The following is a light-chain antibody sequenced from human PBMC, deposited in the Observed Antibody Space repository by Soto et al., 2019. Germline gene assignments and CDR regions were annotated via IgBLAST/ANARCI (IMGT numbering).Light chain of an antibody. J-gene: IGKJ3*01. Sequence: DIQMTQSPSSLSASVGDRVTITCRASQGISNYLAWYQQKPGKVPELLIYGASTLKSGVPSRFSGSGSGTAFTLTISSLQPEDVATYYGQKYNSAPFTFGPGTKVDIK. V-gene: IGKV1-27*01. CDR1: QGISNY. CDR3: QKYNSAPFT. CDR2: GAS.